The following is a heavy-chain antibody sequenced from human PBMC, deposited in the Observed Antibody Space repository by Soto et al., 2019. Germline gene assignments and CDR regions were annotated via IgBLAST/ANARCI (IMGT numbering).Heavy chain of an antibody. V-gene: IGHV3-23*01. CDR1: VFTFSSYA. J-gene: IGHJ5*02. D-gene: IGHD4-17*01. Sequence: PGGSLRLSCAASVFTFSSYAMSCVRHAPGKWLEWVSAISGSGGSTYYADSVKGRFTISRDNSKNTLYLQMNSLRAEDTAVYYCAKNTVTPSNWFDPWGQGTPDTVSS. CDR3: AKNTVTPSNWFDP. CDR2: ISGSGGST.